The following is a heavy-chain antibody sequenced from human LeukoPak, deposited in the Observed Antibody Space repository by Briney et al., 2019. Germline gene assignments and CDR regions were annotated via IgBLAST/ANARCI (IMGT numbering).Heavy chain of an antibody. J-gene: IGHJ4*02. CDR1: GYSFNTYW. V-gene: IGHV5-51*01. D-gene: IGHD1-1*01. CDR2: IYPADSDT. CDR3: ARRDWNGQYYFDY. Sequence: GESLKISCKGSGYSFNTYWIAWVRQAPGKGLECLGIIYPADSDTRYSPSFQGQVTISADKSITTAYLQWSSLKASDTAIYYCARRDWNGQYYFDYWGQGTLVIVSS.